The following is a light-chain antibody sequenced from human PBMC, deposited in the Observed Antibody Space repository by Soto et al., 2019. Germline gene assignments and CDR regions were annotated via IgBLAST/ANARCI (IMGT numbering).Light chain of an antibody. CDR3: QQRSNWPPLT. CDR2: DAS. Sequence: EIVLTQSPATLSLSPGERATLSCRASQRVSSYLAWYQQKPGQAPRLLIYDASNRATGIPARFSGSGSGTDFTLPISILEPEDFAFYYCQQRSNWPPLTFGGGTKVEIK. CDR1: QRVSSY. V-gene: IGKV3-11*01. J-gene: IGKJ4*01.